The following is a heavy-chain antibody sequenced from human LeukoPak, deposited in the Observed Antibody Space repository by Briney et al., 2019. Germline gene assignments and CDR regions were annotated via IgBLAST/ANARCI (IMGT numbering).Heavy chain of an antibody. CDR1: GFTFSSYN. CDR3: ARVVSSWQGNWFDP. J-gene: IGHJ5*02. Sequence: GGSLRLSCAASGFTFSSYNMNWVRQAPGKGLEWVSYISSTSSTIYYTDSLKGRFTISRDNAKNSLYLQMNSLRVEDTAVYYCARVVSSWQGNWFDPWGQGTLVTVSS. D-gene: IGHD6-13*01. CDR2: ISSTSSTI. V-gene: IGHV3-48*01.